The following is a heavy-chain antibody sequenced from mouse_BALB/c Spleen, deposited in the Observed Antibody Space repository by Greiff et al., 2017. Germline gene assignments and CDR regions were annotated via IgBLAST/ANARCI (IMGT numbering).Heavy chain of an antibody. V-gene: IGHV14-3*02. CDR1: GFNIKDTY. Sequence: VQLKQSGAELVKPGASVKLSCTASGFNIKDTYMHWVKQRPEQGLEWIGRIDPANGNTKYDPKFQGKATITADTSSNTSYLQLSSLTSEDTAVYYCASYDYDDDYYAMDYWGQGTSVTVSS. CDR3: ASYDYDDDYYAMDY. D-gene: IGHD2-4*01. CDR2: IDPANGNT. J-gene: IGHJ4*01.